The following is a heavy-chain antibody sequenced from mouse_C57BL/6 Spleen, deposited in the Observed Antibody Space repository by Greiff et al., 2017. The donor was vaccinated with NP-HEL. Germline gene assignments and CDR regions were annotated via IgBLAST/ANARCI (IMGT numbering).Heavy chain of an antibody. CDR1: GFNIKDYY. CDR2: IYPEDGDT. CDR3: ARTGNYVDYFDY. Sequence: VQLQQSGAELVKPGASVKLSCTASGFNIKDYYMHWVKQRTEQGLEWIGRIYPEDGDTTYAPKFQGKATITADTSSNTAYLQRSSLTSEDTAVYYCARTGNYVDYFDYWGQGTTLTVSS. V-gene: IGHV14-2*01. J-gene: IGHJ2*01. D-gene: IGHD2-1*01.